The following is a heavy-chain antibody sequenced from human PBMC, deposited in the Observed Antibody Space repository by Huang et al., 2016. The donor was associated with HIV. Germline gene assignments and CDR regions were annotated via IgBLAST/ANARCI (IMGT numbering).Heavy chain of an antibody. CDR2: INSNSGGT. V-gene: IGHV1-2*02. CDR1: GYPFTDYY. Sequence: QVQLVQSGAEVKKPGASVKVSCTASGYPFTDYYLHWVRQAPGQGLECMGWINSNSGGTNHAQKFQGRVTMTRDTSISTAYMELSRLRSDDTAVYYCARDTVRGVASSYYHYYGMDVWGQGTTVTVSS. J-gene: IGHJ6*02. D-gene: IGHD3-10*02. CDR3: ARDTVRGVASSYYHYYGMDV.